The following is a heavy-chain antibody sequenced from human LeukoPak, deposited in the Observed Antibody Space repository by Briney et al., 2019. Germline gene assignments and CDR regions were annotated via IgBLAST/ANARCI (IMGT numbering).Heavy chain of an antibody. V-gene: IGHV4-38-2*02. Sequence: PSETLSLTCTVSGYSISSGYHWGWIRQSPGEGLEWIATINHSWDTYYNPSLRSRVTISLDTSKNHFSLNLNSVTAADTAVYYCARDMTGAAPGYDYWGQGTLVTVFS. J-gene: IGHJ4*02. CDR3: ARDMTGAAPGYDY. CDR2: INHSWDT. CDR1: GYSISSGYH. D-gene: IGHD1-26*01.